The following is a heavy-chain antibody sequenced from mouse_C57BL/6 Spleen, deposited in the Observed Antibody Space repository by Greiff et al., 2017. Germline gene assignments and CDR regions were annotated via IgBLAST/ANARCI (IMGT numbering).Heavy chain of an antibody. CDR3: ARYDYDGPWFAY. Sequence: VQLQQPGAELVKPGASVKMSCKASGYTFTSYWITWVKQRPGQGLEWIGDIYPGSGSTNYNEKFKSKATLTVDTSSSTAYMQLSSLTSEDSAVYYCARYDYDGPWFAYWGQGTLVTVSA. V-gene: IGHV1-55*01. D-gene: IGHD2-4*01. J-gene: IGHJ3*01. CDR1: GYTFTSYW. CDR2: IYPGSGST.